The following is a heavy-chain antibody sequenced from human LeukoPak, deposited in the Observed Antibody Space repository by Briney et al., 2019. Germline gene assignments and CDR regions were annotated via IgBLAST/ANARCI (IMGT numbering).Heavy chain of an antibody. CDR3: ASQPHFDY. CDR2: IYYSGST. Sequence: SETLSLTCTLSGGSISSSSYYWGWIRQPPGKGLEWIGSIYYSGSTYYNPPLKSRVTISVDTSKNQFSLKLSSVTAADTAVYYCASQPHFDYWGQGTLVTVSS. J-gene: IGHJ4*02. V-gene: IGHV4-39*01. CDR1: GGSISSSSYY.